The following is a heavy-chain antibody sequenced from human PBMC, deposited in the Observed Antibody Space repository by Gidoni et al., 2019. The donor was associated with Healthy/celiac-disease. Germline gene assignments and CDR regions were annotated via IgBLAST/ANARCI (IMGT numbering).Heavy chain of an antibody. Sequence: QVQLVESGGGVVQPGRSLRLSCAASGFPFSSYAMHWVRQAPGKGLEWVAVISYDGSNKYYADSVKGRFTISRDNSKNTLYLQMNSLRAEDTAVYYCARDRWDPHYFDYWGQGTLVTVSS. CDR3: ARDRWDPHYFDY. D-gene: IGHD1-26*01. V-gene: IGHV3-30-3*01. J-gene: IGHJ4*02. CDR2: ISYDGSNK. CDR1: GFPFSSYA.